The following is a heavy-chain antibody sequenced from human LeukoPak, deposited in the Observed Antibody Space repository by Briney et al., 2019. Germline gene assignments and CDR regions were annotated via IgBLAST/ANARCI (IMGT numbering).Heavy chain of an antibody. D-gene: IGHD4-17*01. Sequence: GRSLRLSCAASGFTFSSYDMHWVRQAPGKGLEWVAVISYAGRNEYYADSVRGRFTISRDNSKNTLYLRMNSLRAEDTAVYYCAKDGLNDYGYYFDYWGQGTLVTVSS. CDR1: GFTFSSYD. CDR2: ISYAGRNE. CDR3: AKDGLNDYGYYFDY. V-gene: IGHV3-30*04. J-gene: IGHJ4*02.